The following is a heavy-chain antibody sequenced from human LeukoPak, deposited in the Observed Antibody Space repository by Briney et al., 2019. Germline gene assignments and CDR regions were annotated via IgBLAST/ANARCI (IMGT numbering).Heavy chain of an antibody. CDR3: ARDRSLDY. V-gene: IGHV4-59*01. CDR1: GGSISSYY. J-gene: IGHJ4*02. D-gene: IGHD1-26*01. Sequence: KASETLSLTCTVSGGSISSYYWSWIRQPPGKGLEWIGYIYYSGSTNYNPSLKSRVTISVDTSKNQFSLKLGSVTAADTAVYYCARDRSLDYWGQGTLVTVSS. CDR2: IYYSGST.